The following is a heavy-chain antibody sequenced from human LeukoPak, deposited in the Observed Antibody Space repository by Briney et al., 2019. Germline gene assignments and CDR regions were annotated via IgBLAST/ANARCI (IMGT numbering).Heavy chain of an antibody. V-gene: IGHV4-39*01. J-gene: IGHJ4*02. D-gene: IGHD3-22*01. CDR2: ISYSGST. CDR3: AGQKTYYYDCSGWY. Sequence: SETLSLTCTVSRGSISSSRYYWGWTPHPPGKGLEWIGSISYSGSTYYNPPLKRRDPISVDTSKNQFSLKLRSVTAADTAVYYCAGQKTYYYDCSGWYWGQGTLVTVSS. CDR1: RGSISSSRYY.